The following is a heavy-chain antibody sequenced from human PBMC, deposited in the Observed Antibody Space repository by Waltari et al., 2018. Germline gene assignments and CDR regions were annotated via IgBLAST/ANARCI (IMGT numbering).Heavy chain of an antibody. V-gene: IGHV1-69*04. D-gene: IGHD6-6*01. CDR1: GGTFSSYA. CDR2: IIPSLGIA. CDR3: ARGYSSSSGYAFDI. J-gene: IGHJ3*02. Sequence: QVQLVQSGAEVKKPGSSVKVSCKASGGTFSSYAISWVRQAPGQGLEWMGGIIPSLGIANYAQKFQGRVTITADESTSTAYMELSSLRSEDTAVYYCARGYSSSSGYAFDIWGQGSMVTVSS.